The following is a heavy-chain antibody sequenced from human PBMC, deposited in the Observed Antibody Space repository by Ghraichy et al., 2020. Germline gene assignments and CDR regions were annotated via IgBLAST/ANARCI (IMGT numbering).Heavy chain of an antibody. V-gene: IGHV3-23*01. J-gene: IGHJ4*02. Sequence: GGSLRLSCAVSGFNFSTCTMTWVRQAPGKGLEWVSGISASGDKTYYADSVKGRFTISSDNPKNTLYLEMNSLRAEDTAVYYCAKGRGLVSPDDSWGQGTLVTVSS. CDR1: GFNFSTCT. D-gene: IGHD6-19*01. CDR2: ISASGDKT. CDR3: AKGRGLVSPDDS.